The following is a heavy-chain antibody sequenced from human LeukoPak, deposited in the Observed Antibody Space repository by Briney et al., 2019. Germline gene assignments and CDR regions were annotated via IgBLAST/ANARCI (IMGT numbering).Heavy chain of an antibody. D-gene: IGHD1-26*01. CDR3: ARLTVGANYYFDF. J-gene: IGHJ4*02. V-gene: IGHV4-39*01. Sequence: SETLSLTCTVSGGSISSSSYYWGWIRQPPGKGLEWIGSIYYSGSTFYNPSLKSRVTISVDTSKNQFSLRLSSVTAADTAVYYCARLTVGANYYFDFWGQGTLVTVSS. CDR1: GGSISSSSYY. CDR2: IYYSGST.